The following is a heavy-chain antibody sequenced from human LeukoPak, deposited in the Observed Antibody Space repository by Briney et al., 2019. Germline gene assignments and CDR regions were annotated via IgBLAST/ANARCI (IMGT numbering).Heavy chain of an antibody. Sequence: PSETLSLTCPVSGDSISSYYWSWIRQPAGKGLEWIGRIYTSGSTNYNPSLKSRVTMSVDTSKDQFALELSSVTAADTAVYCCARDGVLRFFDYWGQGTLVTVSS. CDR3: ARDGVLRFFDY. J-gene: IGHJ4*02. V-gene: IGHV4-4*07. D-gene: IGHD3-3*01. CDR2: IYTSGST. CDR1: GDSISSYY.